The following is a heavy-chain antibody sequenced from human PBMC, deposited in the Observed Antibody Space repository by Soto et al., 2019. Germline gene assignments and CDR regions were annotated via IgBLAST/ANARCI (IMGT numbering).Heavy chain of an antibody. CDR3: TTDSYITTTQIYIDY. CDR1: GFTFSNAW. Sequence: GGSLRLSCAASGFTFSNAWINCVRQSPGKGLEWVGRVKSKTHGGTTDFAASVKGRFAISRDDSISMAFMRMNSLKIEDTAVYYCTTDSYITTTQIYIDYWGHGPLVTVSS. D-gene: IGHD3-22*01. J-gene: IGHJ4*01. V-gene: IGHV3-15*07. CDR2: VKSKTHGGTT.